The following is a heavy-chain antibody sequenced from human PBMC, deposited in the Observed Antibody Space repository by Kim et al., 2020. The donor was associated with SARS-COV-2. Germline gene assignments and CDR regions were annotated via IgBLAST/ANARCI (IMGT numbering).Heavy chain of an antibody. J-gene: IGHJ4*02. CDR3: AREGRFGEFVLFDY. Sequence: ASVKVSCKASGYTFTGYYMHWVRQAPGQGLEWMGRINPNSGGTNYAQKFQGRVTMTRDTSISTAYMELSRLRSDDTAVYYCAREGRFGEFVLFDYWGQGTLVTVSS. D-gene: IGHD3-10*01. CDR2: INPNSGGT. V-gene: IGHV1-2*06. CDR1: GYTFTGYY.